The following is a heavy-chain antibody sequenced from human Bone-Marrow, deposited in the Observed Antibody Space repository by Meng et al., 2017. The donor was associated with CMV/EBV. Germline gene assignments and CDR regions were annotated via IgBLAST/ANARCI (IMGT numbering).Heavy chain of an antibody. V-gene: IGHV1-69*01. CDR2: IIPVSGTA. CDR1: GGALRDHA. Sequence: RASGGALRDHAITWVRQAPGQGLEWMGGIIPVSGTADYAQRFQGRLTITADESTGTAFMELSSLRSDDTAVYFCAREPTLGRYLQHWGQGTLVTVSS. CDR3: AREPTLGRYLQH. D-gene: IGHD1-26*01. J-gene: IGHJ1*01.